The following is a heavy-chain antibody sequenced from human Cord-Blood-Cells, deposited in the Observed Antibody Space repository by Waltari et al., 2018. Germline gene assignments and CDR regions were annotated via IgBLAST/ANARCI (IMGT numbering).Heavy chain of an antibody. Sequence: QVQLVQSGAEVKKPGASVKVSCKASGYTFTTYAMHWVRQAPGQRLAWMGWINAGNGTTKYSQKFQGRVTITRDTSARKAYMVLISLRSDVTAVFYCERGGDYGDYAEDFQHWGQGTLVTVSS. V-gene: IGHV1-3*01. CDR1: GYTFTTYA. J-gene: IGHJ1*01. CDR2: INAGNGTT. D-gene: IGHD4-17*01. CDR3: ERGGDYGDYAEDFQH.